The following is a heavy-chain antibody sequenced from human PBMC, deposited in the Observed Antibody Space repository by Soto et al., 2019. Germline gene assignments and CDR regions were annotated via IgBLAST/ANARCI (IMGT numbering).Heavy chain of an antibody. CDR1: SGSISSAHW. CDR3: ATNSYYSLGV. J-gene: IGHJ6*02. CDR2: IYHSGST. Sequence: QVQLQESGPGLVKPSGTLSLTCAVSSGSISSAHWWNWVRQPPGKGLEWIGEIYHSGSTNYNPSLKGLVIVYVDKSMNQFALKVTSVTAADTAVYYCATNSYYSLGVWGQGTTVTVSS. V-gene: IGHV4-4*02.